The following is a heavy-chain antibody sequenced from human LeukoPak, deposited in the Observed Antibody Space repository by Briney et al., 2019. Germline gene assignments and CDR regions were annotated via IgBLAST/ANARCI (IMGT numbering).Heavy chain of an antibody. CDR2: ISWDGGST. D-gene: IGHD5-24*01. J-gene: IGHJ3*02. Sequence: GGSLRLSCAASGFTFDDYAMHWVRQAPGKGLEWVSLISWDGGSTYYADSVKGRFTISRDNSKNSLYLQMSSLRAEDTALYYCAKLIRDGYSYDAFDIWGQGTMVTVSS. V-gene: IGHV3-43D*03. CDR1: GFTFDDYA. CDR3: AKLIRDGYSYDAFDI.